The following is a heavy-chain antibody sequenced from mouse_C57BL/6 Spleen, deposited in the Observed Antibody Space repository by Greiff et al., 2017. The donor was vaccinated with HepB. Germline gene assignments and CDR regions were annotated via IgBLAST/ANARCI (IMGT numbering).Heavy chain of an antibody. V-gene: IGHV1-82*01. D-gene: IGHD2-4*01. CDR2: IYPGDGDT. CDR3: ARSWGYYEDYAMDY. CDR1: GYAFSSSW. Sequence: QVQLQQSGPELVKPGASVKISCKASGYAFSSSWMNWVKQRPGKGLEWIGRIYPGDGDTNYNGKFKGKATLTADKSSSTAYMQLSSLTSEDSAVYFCARSWGYYEDYAMDYWGQGTSVTVSS. J-gene: IGHJ4*01.